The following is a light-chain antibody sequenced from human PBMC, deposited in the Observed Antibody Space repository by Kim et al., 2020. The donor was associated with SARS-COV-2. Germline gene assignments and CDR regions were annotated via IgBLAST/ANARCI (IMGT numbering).Light chain of an antibody. V-gene: IGLV1-47*01. J-gene: IGLJ3*02. CDR1: SPNIGSNY. Sequence: QAVVTQPPSASGTPGQRVIISCSGSSPNIGSNYVYWYQRLPGTAPKLLINKNYERPSGVPDRFSGSKSGTSASLAISGLRSEDEADYYCAAWDNSLSALVFGGGTQLTVL. CDR2: KNY. CDR3: AAWDNSLSALV.